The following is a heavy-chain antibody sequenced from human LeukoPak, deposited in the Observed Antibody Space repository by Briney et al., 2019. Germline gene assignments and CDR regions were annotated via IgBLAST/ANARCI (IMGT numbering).Heavy chain of an antibody. CDR3: ARDNRDIAVVPAAMGDYFYYGMDV. CDR1: GFTFSSYA. V-gene: IGHV3-23*01. J-gene: IGHJ6*02. D-gene: IGHD2-2*01. Sequence: GGSLRLSCSASGFTFSSYAMSWVRQAPGKGLEWVSAINARGDGTYYAGSVKGRFTVSRDNAKKSLCLQMNSLRAEDTAVYYCARDNRDIAVVPAAMGDYFYYGMDVWGQGTTVTVSS. CDR2: INARGDGT.